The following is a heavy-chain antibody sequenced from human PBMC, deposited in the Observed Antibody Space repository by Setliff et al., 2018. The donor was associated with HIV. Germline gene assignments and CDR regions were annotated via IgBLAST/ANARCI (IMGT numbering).Heavy chain of an antibody. D-gene: IGHD3-10*01. CDR3: ARQPFTMFRGVIYYYGMDV. Sequence: GESLKISCKGSGYSFTSYWISWVRQMPGKGLEWMGRVDPSDSYTNYSPSFQGHVTISADKSISTAYLQWSGLRASDTAMYYCARQPFTMFRGVIYYYGMDVWGQGTTVTVSS. J-gene: IGHJ6*02. V-gene: IGHV5-10-1*01. CDR1: GYSFTSYW. CDR2: VDPSDSYT.